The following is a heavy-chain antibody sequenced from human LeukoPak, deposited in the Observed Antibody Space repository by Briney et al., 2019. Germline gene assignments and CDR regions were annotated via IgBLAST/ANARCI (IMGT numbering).Heavy chain of an antibody. CDR1: GYSISSGYY. J-gene: IGHJ3*02. Sequence: PSETLSLTCAVSGYSISSGYYWGWIRQPPGKGLEWIGSIYHSGSTYYNPSLKSRVTISVDTSKNQFSLKLSSVTAADTAVYYCARPEDYDFWSGYYGAFDIWGQGTMVTVSS. D-gene: IGHD3-3*01. CDR2: IYHSGST. V-gene: IGHV4-38-2*01. CDR3: ARPEDYDFWSGYYGAFDI.